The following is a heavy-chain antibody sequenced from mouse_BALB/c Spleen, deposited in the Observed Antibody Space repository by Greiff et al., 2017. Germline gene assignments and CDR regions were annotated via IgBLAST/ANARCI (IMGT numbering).Heavy chain of an antibody. CDR1: GFTFSSYG. CDR2: ISSGGSYT. CDR3: ARHSQMDD. V-gene: IGHV5-6*01. Sequence: EVMLVESGGDLVKPGGSLKLSCAASGFTFSSYGMSWVRQTPDKRLEWVATISSGGSYTYYPDSVKGRFTISRDNAKNTLYLQMSSLKSEDTAMYYCARHSQMDDWGQGTSVTVSS. J-gene: IGHJ4*01.